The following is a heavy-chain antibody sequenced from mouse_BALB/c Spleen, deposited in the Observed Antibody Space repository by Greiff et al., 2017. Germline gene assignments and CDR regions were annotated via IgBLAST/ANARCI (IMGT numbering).Heavy chain of an antibody. Sequence: EVQVVESGGGLVQPGGSLKLSCAASGFTFSSYGMSWVRQTPDKRLELVATINSNGGSTDYPDSVKGRFTISRDNAKNTLYLQMSSLKSEDTAMYYCARTGDYGSSLYFDYWGQGTTLTVSS. V-gene: IGHV5-6-3*01. D-gene: IGHD1-1*01. J-gene: IGHJ2*01. CDR3: ARTGDYGSSLYFDY. CDR2: INSNGGST. CDR1: GFTFSSYG.